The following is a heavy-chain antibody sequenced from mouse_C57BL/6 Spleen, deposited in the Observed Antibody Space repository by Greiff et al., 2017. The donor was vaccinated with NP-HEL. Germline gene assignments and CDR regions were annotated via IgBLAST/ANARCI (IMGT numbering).Heavy chain of an antibody. CDR1: GYSITSGYY. J-gene: IGHJ3*01. CDR3: VYYDYDGGFAY. Sequence: EVQLQESGPGLVKPSQSLSLTCSVTGYSITSGYYWNWIRQFPGNKLEWMGYISYDGSNNYNPSLKNRISITRDTSKNQFFLKLNSVTTEDTATYHCVYYDYDGGFAYWGQGTLVTVSA. D-gene: IGHD2-4*01. CDR2: ISYDGSN. V-gene: IGHV3-6*01.